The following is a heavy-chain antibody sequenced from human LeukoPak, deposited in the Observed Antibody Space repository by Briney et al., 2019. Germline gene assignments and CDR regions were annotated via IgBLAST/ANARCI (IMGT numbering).Heavy chain of an antibody. CDR2: INHSGNT. CDR1: GGSFSGFS. J-gene: IGHJ5*02. V-gene: IGHV4-34*01. CDR3: ARVGNYYGSGSYYGKPENWFDP. D-gene: IGHD3-10*01. Sequence: SETLSLTCAVYGGSFSGFSWNWVRQPPGEGVEWIGEINHSGNTNYNPPLKSRVTISVDTSNNQFSLRLTSVTAADTAVYYCARVGNYYGSGSYYGKPENWFDPWGQGTLVTVSS.